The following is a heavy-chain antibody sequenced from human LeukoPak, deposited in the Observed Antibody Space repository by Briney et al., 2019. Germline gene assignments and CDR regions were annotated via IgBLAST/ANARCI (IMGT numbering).Heavy chain of an antibody. J-gene: IGHJ4*02. CDR2: IIPIFGTA. Sequence: SVKVSCKASGGTFSSYAISWVRQAPGQGLEWMGGIIPIFGTANYAQKFQGRVTITADESTSTAYMELSSLRSEDTAVYYCAKDHSSGYSYFDYWGQGTLVTVSS. CDR1: GGTFSSYA. CDR3: AKDHSSGYSYFDY. D-gene: IGHD3-22*01. V-gene: IGHV1-69*01.